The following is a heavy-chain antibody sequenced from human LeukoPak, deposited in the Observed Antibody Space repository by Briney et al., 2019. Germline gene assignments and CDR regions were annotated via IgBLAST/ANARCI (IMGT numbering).Heavy chain of an antibody. CDR1: GYSFTSYW. D-gene: IGHD5-18*01. V-gene: IGHV5-51*01. Sequence: GESLKISCKGSGYSFTSYWIGWVRQMPGKGLGWMGIIYPGDSDTRYSPSFQGQVTISADKSIGTAYLRWSSLKASDTAMYYCARRRGYSYGYDDYWGQGTLATVSS. J-gene: IGHJ4*02. CDR3: ARRRGYSYGYDDY. CDR2: IYPGDSDT.